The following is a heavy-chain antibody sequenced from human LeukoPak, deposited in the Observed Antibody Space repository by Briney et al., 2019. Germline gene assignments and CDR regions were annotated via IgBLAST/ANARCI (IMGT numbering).Heavy chain of an antibody. CDR2: IWYDGSNK. CDR1: GFTFSSYG. D-gene: IGHD2-2*01. J-gene: IGHJ6*03. V-gene: IGHV3-33*06. Sequence: PGGSLRLSCAASGFTFSSYGMHWVRQAPGKGLEWVAVIWYDGSNKYYADSVKGRFTISRDNSKNTLYLQMNSLRAEDTAVYYCAKDLQPAATYYYMDVWGKGTTVTVSS. CDR3: AKDLQPAATYYYMDV.